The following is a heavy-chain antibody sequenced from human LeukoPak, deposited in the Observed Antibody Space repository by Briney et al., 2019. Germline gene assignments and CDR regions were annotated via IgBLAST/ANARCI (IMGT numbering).Heavy chain of an antibody. V-gene: IGHV4-61*02. D-gene: IGHD6-13*01. J-gene: IGHJ4*02. CDR3: AMRERLAAAFDY. Sequence: ASETLSLTCTVSGGSISGASYYWSWIRQPAGKGLEWIGRIYTSGSTNYNPSLKSRVTISVDTSKNQFSLKLSSVTAADTAVYYCAMRERLAAAFDYWGQGTLVTVTS. CDR2: IYTSGST. CDR1: GGSISGASYY.